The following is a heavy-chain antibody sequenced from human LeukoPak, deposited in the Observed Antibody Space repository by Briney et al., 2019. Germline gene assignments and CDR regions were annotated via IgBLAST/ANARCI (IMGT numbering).Heavy chain of an antibody. CDR2: ISSSGRII. V-gene: IGHV3-11*04. CDR3: AELGITMIGGV. CDR1: GFSFSDHY. D-gene: IGHD3-10*02. J-gene: IGHJ6*04. Sequence: GGSLRLSCAASGFSFSDHYMSWSRQAPGKGLEGVSYISSSGRIIYYAASVKGRFSISRDNAKNSLYLQMNSLRAEDTAVYYCAELGITMIGGVWGKGTTVTISS.